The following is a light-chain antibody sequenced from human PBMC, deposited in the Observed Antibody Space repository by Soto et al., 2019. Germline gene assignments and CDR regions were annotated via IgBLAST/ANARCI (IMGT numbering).Light chain of an antibody. V-gene: IGKV3-20*01. CDR3: QRYGASLTWT. Sequence: EIVLTQPPGTLALSAGEGAILSCRAIQSISSGYLAWYQQKPGQAPRLLIYGASSRATGIPDRFSGSGSETDLTLTISRLEPEDFAVYYCQRYGASLTWTFGQGTKVDIK. CDR1: QSISSGY. CDR2: GAS. J-gene: IGKJ1*01.